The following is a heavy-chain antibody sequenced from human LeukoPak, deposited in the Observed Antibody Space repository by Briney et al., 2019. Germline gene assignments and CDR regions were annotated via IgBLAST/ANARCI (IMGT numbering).Heavy chain of an antibody. V-gene: IGHV3-7*01. CDR2: IKQDGSEK. CDR1: GFTFSSYW. CDR3: ARDYPLRERSGNYYMDV. J-gene: IGHJ6*03. Sequence: GGSLRLSCAASGFTFSSYWMSWVRQAPGKGLEWVANIKQDGSEKYYVDSVKGRFTISRDNAKNSLYLQMNSLRAEDTAVYYCARDYPLRERSGNYYMDVWGKGTTVIVSS. D-gene: IGHD1-26*01.